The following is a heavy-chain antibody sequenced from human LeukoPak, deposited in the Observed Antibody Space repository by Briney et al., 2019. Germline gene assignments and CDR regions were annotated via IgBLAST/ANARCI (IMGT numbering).Heavy chain of an antibody. V-gene: IGHV4-39*07. CDR3: ARAGVITMVRGVPAGFDI. D-gene: IGHD3-10*01. Sequence: SETLSLTCTVSGGSISSSSYYWGWIRQPPGKGLEWIGSIYYSGSTYYNPSLKSRVTISVDTSKNQFSLKLRSVTAADTAVYYCARAGVITMVRGVPAGFDIWGQGTTVTVSS. CDR1: GGSISSSSYY. J-gene: IGHJ3*02. CDR2: IYYSGST.